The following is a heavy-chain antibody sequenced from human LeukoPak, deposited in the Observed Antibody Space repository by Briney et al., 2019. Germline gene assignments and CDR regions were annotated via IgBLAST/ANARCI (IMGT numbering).Heavy chain of an antibody. CDR1: GGSISSSSYY. D-gene: IGHD3-10*01. CDR2: IYYSGST. V-gene: IGHV4-39*01. CDR3: ARLGRHYYGSGSYPYYFDY. J-gene: IGHJ4*02. Sequence: SETLSLTCTVSGGSISSSSYYWGWIRQPPGKGLEWIGGIYYSGSTYYNPSLKSRVTISVDTSKNQFSQKLSSVTAADTAVYYCARLGRHYYGSGSYPYYFDYWGQGTLVTVSS.